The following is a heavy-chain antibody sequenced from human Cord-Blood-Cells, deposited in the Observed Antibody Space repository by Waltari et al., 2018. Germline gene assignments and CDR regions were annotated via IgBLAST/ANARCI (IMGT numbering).Heavy chain of an antibody. CDR1: GYTFTGYY. CDR3: ASPTGDQDY. D-gene: IGHD7-27*01. V-gene: IGHV1-2*02. Sequence: QVQLVQSGAEVKKPGASVKVSCKASGYTFTGYYMHWVRQAPGQGLEWMGWINPKSGGTNYAQKFQGRVTMTRDTSISTAYMELSRLRSDDTAVYYCASPTGDQDYWGQGTLVTVSS. J-gene: IGHJ4*02. CDR2: INPKSGGT.